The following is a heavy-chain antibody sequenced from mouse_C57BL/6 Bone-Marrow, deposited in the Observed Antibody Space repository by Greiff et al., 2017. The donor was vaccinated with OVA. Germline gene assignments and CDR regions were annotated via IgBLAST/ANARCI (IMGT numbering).Heavy chain of an antibody. CDR1: GFTFSSYG. D-gene: IGHD1-1*01. CDR3: ARRGITTVFDY. Sequence: EVKLVESGGDLVKPGGSLKLSCAASGFTFSSYGMSWVRQTPDKRLEWVATISSGGRYTYYPDSVKGRFTISRDNAKNTLYLQMSSLKSEDTAMYYCARRGITTVFDYWGQGTTLTVSS. CDR2: ISSGGRYT. V-gene: IGHV5-6*02. J-gene: IGHJ2*01.